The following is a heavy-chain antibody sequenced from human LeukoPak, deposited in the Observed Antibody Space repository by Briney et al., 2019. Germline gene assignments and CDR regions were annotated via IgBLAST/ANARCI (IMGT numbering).Heavy chain of an antibody. D-gene: IGHD4-23*01. CDR1: GVSVSDGRYY. V-gene: IGHV4-61*01. CDR2: KYYSGGA. CDR3: VTDYGGSSGAFDI. J-gene: IGHJ3*02. Sequence: KASETLSLTCNVSGVSVSDGRYYWTWIRQHPGKGLEWIGYKYYSGGANYNPSLKSRVTISVDTSKNQFSLKLSSVTAADTAVYYCVTDYGGSSGAFDIWGQGTMVTVSS.